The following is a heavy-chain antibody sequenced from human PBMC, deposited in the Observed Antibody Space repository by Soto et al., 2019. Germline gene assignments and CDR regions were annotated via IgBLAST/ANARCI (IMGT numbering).Heavy chain of an antibody. CDR1: GYTFTSYG. D-gene: IGHD1-1*01. Sequence: QVHLVQSGAEVKKPGASVKVSCKASGYTFTSYGITRVRQAPGQGLEWMGWISAHNGNTDYAQKLQGRVIVTRDTSTSTAYMELRSLISDDTAVHYCARGRYGDYWGQGALVTVSS. V-gene: IGHV1-18*01. CDR3: ARGRYGDY. CDR2: ISAHNGNT. J-gene: IGHJ4*02.